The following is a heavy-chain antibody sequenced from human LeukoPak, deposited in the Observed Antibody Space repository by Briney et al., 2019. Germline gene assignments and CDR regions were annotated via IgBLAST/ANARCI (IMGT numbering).Heavy chain of an antibody. CDR1: GGTFNSYA. CDR3: ARDGEYYYGSGSSAPPMDV. Sequence: ASVKVSCKASGGTFNSYAISWVRQAPGQGLEWMGGIIPIFGTANYAQKFQGRVTITADESTSTAYMELSSLRSEDTAVYYCARDGEYYYGSGSSAPPMDVWGKGTTVTVSS. V-gene: IGHV1-69*13. J-gene: IGHJ6*04. CDR2: IIPIFGTA. D-gene: IGHD3-10*01.